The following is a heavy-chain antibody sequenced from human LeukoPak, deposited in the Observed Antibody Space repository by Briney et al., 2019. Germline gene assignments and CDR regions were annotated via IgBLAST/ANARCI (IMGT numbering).Heavy chain of an antibody. CDR3: ATSSGELLGREFDY. Sequence: ASVKVFCKVSGYTLTVLSMHWVRQAPGKGLEWMGGFDPEDGETIYAEKFQGRVTMTEDTSIETAYMELSSLRSEDTAVYYCATSSGELLGREFDYWGQGTLVTVSS. V-gene: IGHV1-24*01. CDR1: GYTLTVLS. CDR2: FDPEDGET. D-gene: IGHD1-26*01. J-gene: IGHJ4*02.